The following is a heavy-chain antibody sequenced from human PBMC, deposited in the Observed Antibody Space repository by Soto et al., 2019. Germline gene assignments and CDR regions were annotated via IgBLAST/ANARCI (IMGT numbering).Heavy chain of an antibody. J-gene: IGHJ4*02. Sequence: GGSLRLSCAASGFTFSSYWMSWVRQAPGKGLEWVDNIKQDGSEKYDVDSVKGRVTISRDNAKNSLYLQMNSLRAEDTAVYYCARSLGSSWFDYWGQGTLVTVSS. CDR3: ARSLGSSWFDY. CDR2: IKQDGSEK. V-gene: IGHV3-7*01. D-gene: IGHD6-13*01. CDR1: GFTFSSYW.